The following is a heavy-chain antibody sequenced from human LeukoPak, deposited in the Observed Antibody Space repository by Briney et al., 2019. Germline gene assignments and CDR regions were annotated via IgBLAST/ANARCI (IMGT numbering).Heavy chain of an antibody. J-gene: IGHJ5*02. CDR2: IYHSGST. D-gene: IGHD5-12*01. Sequence: PSETLSLTCAVSGYSISSGYYWGWIRQPPGKGLEWIGSIYHSGSTYYNPSLKSRVTISADTSKNQFSLKLSSVTAADTAVYYCARVHRAGGWTLALDPWGQGTLVTVSS. V-gene: IGHV4-38-2*01. CDR1: GYSISSGYY. CDR3: ARVHRAGGWTLALDP.